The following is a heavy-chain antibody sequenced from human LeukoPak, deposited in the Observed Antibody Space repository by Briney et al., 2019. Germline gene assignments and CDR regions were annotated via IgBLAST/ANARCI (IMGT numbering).Heavy chain of an antibody. V-gene: IGHV3-30*18. Sequence: GGSLRLSCAASGFTFSSYGMHWVRQAPGKGLEWVAVISYDGSNKYYADSVKGRFTISRDNSKNTLYLQMNSLRAEDTVVYYCAKETISYGMDVWGQGTTVTVSS. CDR2: ISYDGSNK. D-gene: IGHD2/OR15-2a*01. J-gene: IGHJ6*02. CDR1: GFTFSSYG. CDR3: AKETISYGMDV.